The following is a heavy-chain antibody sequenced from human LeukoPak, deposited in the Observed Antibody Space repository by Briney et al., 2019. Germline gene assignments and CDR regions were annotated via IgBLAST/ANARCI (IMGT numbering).Heavy chain of an antibody. Sequence: ASVKVSCKASGYTFTSYYMHWVRQAPGQGFEWMGIINPSGGSTSYAQKFQGRVTMTRDTSTSTVYMELSSLRSEDTAVYYCAREGTGDSKSVAPDYWGQGTLVTVSS. V-gene: IGHV1-46*01. CDR1: GYTFTSYY. J-gene: IGHJ4*02. D-gene: IGHD5-12*01. CDR2: INPSGGST. CDR3: AREGTGDSKSVAPDY.